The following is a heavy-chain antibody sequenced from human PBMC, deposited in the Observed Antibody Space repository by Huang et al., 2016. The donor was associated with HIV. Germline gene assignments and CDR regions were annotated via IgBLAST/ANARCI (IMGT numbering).Heavy chain of an antibody. D-gene: IGHD3-3*01. J-gene: IGHJ4*02. CDR2: LRYDGKNY. CDR3: AKDLTYTFGRHFDY. Sequence: QVQLVESGGGVVQPGGSLRLSCTASGFTFGSFGMHWVRPAPGKGVEWVAFLRYDGKNYYYADSVRGRFTISRDNSKDTLYLQMNRLRPDDSAVYYCAKDLTYTFGRHFDYWGRGTLVTVSS. V-gene: IGHV3-30*02. CDR1: GFTFGSFG.